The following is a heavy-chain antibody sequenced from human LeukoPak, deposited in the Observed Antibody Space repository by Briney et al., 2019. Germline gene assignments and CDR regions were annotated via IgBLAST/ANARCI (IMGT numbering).Heavy chain of an antibody. D-gene: IGHD2-8*01. CDR2: ISAYNGNT. V-gene: IGHV1-18*04. J-gene: IGHJ3*02. Sequence: ASVKVSCKASGYTFTGYYMHWVRQAPGQGLEWMGWISAYNGNTNYAQKLQGRVTMTTDTSTSTAYMELRSLRSDDTAVYYCARRTRVSWGDAFDIWGQGTMVTVSS. CDR3: ARRTRVSWGDAFDI. CDR1: GYTFTGYY.